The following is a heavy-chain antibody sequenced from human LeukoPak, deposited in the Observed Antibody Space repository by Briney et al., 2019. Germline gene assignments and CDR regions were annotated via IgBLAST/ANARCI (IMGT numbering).Heavy chain of an antibody. CDR2: ITGGGNCA. V-gene: IGHV3-23*01. J-gene: IGHJ4*02. Sequence: PGGSLRLSCAASGFTFSSYAMNWVRQAPGKGLEWVSAITGGGNCAFYGDSVKGRFSISRDNSKNTLYLQVNSLRAEDTAVYYCAKGTAYASSWRFDYWGQGTLVTVSS. D-gene: IGHD6-13*01. CDR3: AKGTAYASSWRFDY. CDR1: GFTFSSYA.